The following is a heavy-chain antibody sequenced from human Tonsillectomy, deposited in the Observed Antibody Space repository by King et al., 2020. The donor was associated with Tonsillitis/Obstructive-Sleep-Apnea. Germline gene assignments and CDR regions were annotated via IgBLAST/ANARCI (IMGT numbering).Heavy chain of an antibody. CDR1: GFTVSSNY. CDR3: ARDNGDHFWSGYIDY. CDR2: IYSGGST. V-gene: IGHV3-53*01. D-gene: IGHD3-3*02. Sequence: VQLVESGGGLIQPGGSLRLSCAASGFTVSSNYMSWVRQAPGKGLEWVSVIYSGGSTYYADSVKGRFTISRDNSKNTLYLQMNSLRAEDTAVYYCARDNGDHFWSGYIDYWGQGTLVTVSS. J-gene: IGHJ4*02.